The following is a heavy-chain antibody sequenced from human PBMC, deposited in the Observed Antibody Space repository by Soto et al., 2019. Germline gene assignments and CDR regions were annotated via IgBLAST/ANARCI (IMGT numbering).Heavy chain of an antibody. CDR3: ARGEDAFFYYGLDV. J-gene: IGHJ6*02. CDR2: IYDTGISGYTPST. V-gene: IGHV4-59*01. CDR1: GGSITSSY. Sequence: SETLSLTCTVSGGSITSSYWSWIRRPPGKGLEWIAYIYDTGISGYTPSTSYNPSLKSRVTMPVDTSKSQFSLQLTSVTAADTAVYYCARGEDAFFYYGLDVWGQGITVTVSS.